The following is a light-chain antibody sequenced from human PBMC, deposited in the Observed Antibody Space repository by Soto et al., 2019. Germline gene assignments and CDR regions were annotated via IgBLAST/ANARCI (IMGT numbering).Light chain of an antibody. J-gene: IGKJ4*01. V-gene: IGKV1-12*01. Sequence: IQKTQPPSSVPASVGDTLTVFCLESQVISSWVAWYQQKPGRAPNLLIYKASTLQTGVPSMFSGSGYGTDFTLTITNLQPEDFATYYCHQASSFPLSFGGGTKVDI. CDR2: KAS. CDR3: HQASSFPLS. CDR1: QVISSW.